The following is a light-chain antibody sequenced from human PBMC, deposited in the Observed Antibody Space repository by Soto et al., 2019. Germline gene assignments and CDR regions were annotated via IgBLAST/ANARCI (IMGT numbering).Light chain of an antibody. CDR1: QSVRSN. J-gene: IGKJ1*01. V-gene: IGKV3-15*01. CDR2: DAS. CDR3: QQYNRYST. Sequence: EIVMTQSPATLSVSPGERATLSCRASQSVRSNLAWYQQKPGQAPRLLIYDASTRATGIPARFSGGGSGTEFTLTISSLQPDDSATYYCQQYNRYSTFGQGTKVE.